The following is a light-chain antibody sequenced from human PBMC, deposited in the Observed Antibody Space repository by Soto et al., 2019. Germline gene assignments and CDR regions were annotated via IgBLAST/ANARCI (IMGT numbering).Light chain of an antibody. V-gene: IGLV2-14*01. CDR2: EVS. CDR3: SSYTSSSTLEV. Sequence: QSALTQPASVSGSPGQSITISCTGTSSDVGGYNYVSWYQQHPGKAPKLMIYEVSNRPSGVSNRFSGSKSVNTASLTISGLQAEDEAEYYCSSYTSSSTLEVFGGGTKLTVL. CDR1: SSDVGGYNY. J-gene: IGLJ3*02.